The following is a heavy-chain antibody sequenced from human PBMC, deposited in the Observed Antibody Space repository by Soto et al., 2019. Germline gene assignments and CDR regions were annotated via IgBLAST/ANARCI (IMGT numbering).Heavy chain of an antibody. CDR3: ARLEGLATISYYFDF. CDR1: GGSISSGGYY. D-gene: IGHD3-9*01. CDR2: IYYRGST. Sequence: PSETLSLTCTVSGGSISSGGYYWSWIRQHPGKGLEWIGYIYYRGSTYYNPSLKSRVTISVDTSKSQFSLKLNSVTAADSAVYFCARLEGLATISYYFDFWGPGALVTVS. V-gene: IGHV4-31*03. J-gene: IGHJ4*02.